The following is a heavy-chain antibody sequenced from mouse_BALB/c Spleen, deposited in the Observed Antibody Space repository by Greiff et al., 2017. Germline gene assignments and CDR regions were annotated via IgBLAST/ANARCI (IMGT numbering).Heavy chain of an antibody. J-gene: IGHJ4*01. CDR1: GFTFSSYA. CDR3: ARDNEDPVSMDY. Sequence: EVMLVESGGGLVKPGGSLKLSCAASGFTFSSYAMSWVRQSPEKRLEWVAEISSGGSYTYYPDTVTGRFTISRDNAKNTLYLEMSSLRSEDTAMYYCARDNEDPVSMDYWGQGTSVTVSS. CDR2: ISSGGSYT. V-gene: IGHV5-9-4*01.